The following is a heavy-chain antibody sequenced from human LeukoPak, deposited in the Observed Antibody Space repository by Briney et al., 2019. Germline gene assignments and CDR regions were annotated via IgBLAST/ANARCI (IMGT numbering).Heavy chain of an antibody. CDR1: GDSVSSNSAA. V-gene: IGHV6-1*01. J-gene: IGHJ4*02. D-gene: IGHD6-13*01. Sequence: SQTLSLTCALSGDSVSSNSAAWNWIWQSPSRGLEWLGRTYYRSKWYNDYAVSVKSRITINPDTSKNQFSLQLNSVTPEDTAVYYRAVVLAAAGSGSFDYWGQGTLVTVSS. CDR3: AVVLAAAGSGSFDY. CDR2: TYYRSKWYN.